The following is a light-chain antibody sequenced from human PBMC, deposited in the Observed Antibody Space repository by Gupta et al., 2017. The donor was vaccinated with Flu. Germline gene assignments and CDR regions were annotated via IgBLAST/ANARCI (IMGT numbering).Light chain of an antibody. J-gene: IGKJ2*01. CDR3: QQYNNWPANT. CDR1: QSISSN. Sequence: EIVMTQSPATLSVSPGERATLSCRASQSISSNLAWYQQKPGQSPRLLIYGASTRATDIPARFSGSGSGTEFTLTISRRQPEDFALYYCQQYNNWPANTFGQGTKLEIK. V-gene: IGKV3-15*01. CDR2: GAS.